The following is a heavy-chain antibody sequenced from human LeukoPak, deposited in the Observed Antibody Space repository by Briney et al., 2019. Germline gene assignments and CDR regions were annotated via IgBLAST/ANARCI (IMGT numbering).Heavy chain of an antibody. V-gene: IGHV4-59*08. CDR2: IYYSGST. J-gene: IGHJ4*02. CDR3: ARLRGVSSSWYYFDY. D-gene: IGHD6-13*01. Sequence: SETLSLTCTVSGGSISSYYWSWIRQPPGKGLEWIGYIYYSGSTNYNPSLKSRVTISVDTSKNQFSLKLSSVTAADTAVYYRARLRGVSSSWYYFDYWGQGTLVTVSS. CDR1: GGSISSYY.